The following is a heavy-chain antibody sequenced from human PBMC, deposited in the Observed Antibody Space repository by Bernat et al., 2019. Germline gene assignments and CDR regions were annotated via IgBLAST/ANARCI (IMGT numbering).Heavy chain of an antibody. CDR3: ASVFGGNSAYWYFDL. Sequence: QVQLQESGPGLVKPSETLSLTCTVSGGSISSYYWSWIRQPPGKGLEWIGYIYYSGSTNYNPFLKSRVTISVDTSKNQFSLKLTSVTAVDTAVYYCASVFGGNSAYWYFDLWGRGTLVTVSS. D-gene: IGHD4-23*01. CDR2: IYYSGST. V-gene: IGHV4-59*01. J-gene: IGHJ2*01. CDR1: GGSISSYY.